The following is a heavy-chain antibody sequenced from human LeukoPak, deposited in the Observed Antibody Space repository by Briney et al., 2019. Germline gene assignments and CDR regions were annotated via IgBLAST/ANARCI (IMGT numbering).Heavy chain of an antibody. J-gene: IGHJ4*02. Sequence: SQTLSLTCTVSGVSLVSFQWGSVRESPVRELEWIGKIHMAGRTDYNPSLKSRVTISVDTSKSQFSLLLTSVSAADTAIYFCATSYDAKVAPFDLLGQGILVTVSS. D-gene: IGHD1-1*01. CDR1: GVSLVSFQ. CDR2: IHMAGRT. CDR3: ATSYDAKVAPFDL. V-gene: IGHV4-4*09.